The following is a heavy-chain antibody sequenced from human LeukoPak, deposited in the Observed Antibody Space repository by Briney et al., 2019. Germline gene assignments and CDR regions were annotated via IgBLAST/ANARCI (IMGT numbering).Heavy chain of an antibody. Sequence: SVKVSCKASGGTFSSYAISWVRQAPGQGLEWMGGIIPIFGTANYAQKFQGRVTITADKSTSTAYMELSSLRSEDTAVYCCANYYDSSGSDAFDIWGQGTMVTVSS. D-gene: IGHD3-22*01. CDR1: GGTFSSYA. V-gene: IGHV1-69*06. CDR2: IIPIFGTA. CDR3: ANYYDSSGSDAFDI. J-gene: IGHJ3*02.